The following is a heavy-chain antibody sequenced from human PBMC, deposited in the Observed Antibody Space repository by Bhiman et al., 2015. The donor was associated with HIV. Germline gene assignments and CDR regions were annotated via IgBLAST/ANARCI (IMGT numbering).Heavy chain of an antibody. CDR3: ARDPRSSGYHGYFDY. V-gene: IGHV3-53*01. Sequence: EVHLVESGGGWVQPGGSRRDSPVQPRGSSVSTNYMSWVRQAPGKGLEWVSLISSGGTAYYADSVKGRFTISRDISKNTLYLQMNSLTAEDTAVYYCARDPRSSGYHGYFDYWGQGTLVTDSS. CDR1: GSSVSTNY. CDR2: ISSGGTA. J-gene: IGHJ4*02. D-gene: IGHD3-22*01.